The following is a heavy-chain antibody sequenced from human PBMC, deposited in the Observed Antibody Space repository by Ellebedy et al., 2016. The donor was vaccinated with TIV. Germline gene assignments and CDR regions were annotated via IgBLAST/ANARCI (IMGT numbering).Heavy chain of an antibody. CDR3: ARMRSTTSSFDS. J-gene: IGHJ4*01. Sequence: SETLSLXXTVSGGSINDYYWSWIRQPPGKGLEWIGYVHYGGSTNYNPSLKSRVTISVDTSQTQFSLKLSSVTAADTAVYYCARMRSTTSSFDSWGQGTLVTVSS. CDR1: GGSINDYY. D-gene: IGHD1-1*01. V-gene: IGHV4-59*01. CDR2: VHYGGST.